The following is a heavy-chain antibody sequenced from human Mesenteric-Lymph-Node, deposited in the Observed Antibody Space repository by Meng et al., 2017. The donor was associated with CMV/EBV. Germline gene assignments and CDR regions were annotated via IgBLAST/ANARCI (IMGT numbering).Heavy chain of an antibody. J-gene: IGHJ6*02. Sequence: ASVKVSCKVSRYTLTQLSMHWVRQAPGKGLEWMGGFAPEDGETVYAQKFQARVTMTDDTSTETAYMELRSLRSDDTAVYYCARTWILSYYYYGMDVWGQGTTVTVSS. CDR1: RYTLTQLS. V-gene: IGHV1-24*01. CDR2: FAPEDGET. D-gene: IGHD2-2*03. CDR3: ARTWILSYYYYGMDV.